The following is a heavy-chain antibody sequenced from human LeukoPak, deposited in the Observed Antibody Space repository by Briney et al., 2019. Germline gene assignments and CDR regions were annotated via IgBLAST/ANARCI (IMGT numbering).Heavy chain of an antibody. D-gene: IGHD1-14*01. CDR2: IRPGNSET. J-gene: IGHJ4*02. Sequence: GESLKISCKGSGNRFTSYWIGWVRQMPGKGVEWMGIIRPGNSETRYSPSFQGQVTFSVDRSITTAYLQWSSLKASDTAIYYCARQADGDKPRDYWGQGTLVTVSS. V-gene: IGHV5-51*01. CDR3: ARQADGDKPRDY. CDR1: GNRFTSYW.